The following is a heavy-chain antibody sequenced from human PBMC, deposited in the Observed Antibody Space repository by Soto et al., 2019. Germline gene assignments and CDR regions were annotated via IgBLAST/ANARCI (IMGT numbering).Heavy chain of an antibody. Sequence: SETLSLTCAVYGGSFSGYYWSWIRQPPGKGLEWIGEINHSGSTNYNPSLKSRVTISVDTSKNQFSLKLSSVTAADTAVYYCARGPAGYSSSWYYYYYYMDVWGKGTTVTVSS. D-gene: IGHD6-13*01. CDR1: GGSFSGYY. J-gene: IGHJ6*03. CDR2: INHSGST. CDR3: ARGPAGYSSSWYYYYYYMDV. V-gene: IGHV4-34*01.